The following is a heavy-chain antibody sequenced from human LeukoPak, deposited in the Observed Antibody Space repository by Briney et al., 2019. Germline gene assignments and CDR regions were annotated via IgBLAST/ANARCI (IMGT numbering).Heavy chain of an antibody. J-gene: IGHJ5*02. CDR3: ARGDDYGDSWFDP. Sequence: SETLSLTCAVYGGSFSGYYWSWIRQPPGKGLEWIGDINHSGSTNYNPSLKSRVTISVDTSKNQFSLKLSSVTAADTAVYYCARGDDYGDSWFDPWGQGTLVTVSS. CDR2: INHSGST. CDR1: GGSFSGYY. D-gene: IGHD4-17*01. V-gene: IGHV4-34*01.